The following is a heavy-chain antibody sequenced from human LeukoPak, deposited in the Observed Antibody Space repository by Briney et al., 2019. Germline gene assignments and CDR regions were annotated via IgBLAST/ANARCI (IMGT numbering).Heavy chain of an antibody. CDR2: IDGSGGRT. V-gene: IGHV3-23*01. D-gene: IGHD3-10*01. J-gene: IGHJ3*02. CDR1: GFTFSNYA. Sequence: GGSLRLSCAASGFTFSNYAMTWVRQAPGKGLEWVSGIDGSGGRTYYADSMKGRFTISRDNSKNTVYLQMNSLRAEDTAEYYCAKDTEDYYGSGKNAFDIWGQGTMVTVSS. CDR3: AKDTEDYYGSGKNAFDI.